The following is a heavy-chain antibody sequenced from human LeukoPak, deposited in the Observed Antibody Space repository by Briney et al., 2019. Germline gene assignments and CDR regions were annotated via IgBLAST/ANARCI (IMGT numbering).Heavy chain of an antibody. V-gene: IGHV4-59*04. D-gene: IGHD3-3*02. J-gene: IGHJ4*02. Sequence: PSETLSLTCTVSGGSISSYYWSWIRQPPGKGREWIGCIYYSGSTYSNPFLKSRFTIAVDTSKNQFSLKLGSVTAADAAVYYCARPRNQNTSILDFDYWGQGTLVTVSS. CDR1: GGSISSYY. CDR3: ARPRNQNTSILDFDY. CDR2: IYYSGST.